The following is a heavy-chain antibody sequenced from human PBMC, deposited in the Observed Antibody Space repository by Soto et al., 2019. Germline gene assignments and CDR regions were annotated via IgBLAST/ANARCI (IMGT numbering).Heavy chain of an antibody. V-gene: IGHV1-69*08. CDR1: GGTFSTST. CDR3: VRDSPIGSTYSGYDAIDS. D-gene: IGHD5-12*01. CDR2: TIPLLNVA. Sequence: QVQLVQSGAEVKKPGSSVKVSCKASGGTFSTSTFTWVRQAPGQGLEWMGRTIPLLNVADYAQDFQGRVTITSDKSTITAYMELTSLTSKDTAVYYCVRDSPIGSTYSGYDAIDSWGQGTLVTVSS. J-gene: IGHJ4*02.